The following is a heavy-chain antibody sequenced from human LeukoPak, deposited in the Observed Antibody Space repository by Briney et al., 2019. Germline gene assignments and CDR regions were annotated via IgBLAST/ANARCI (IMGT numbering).Heavy chain of an antibody. D-gene: IGHD5-12*01. J-gene: IGHJ3*02. V-gene: IGHV1-8*03. CDR2: MNPNSGNT. CDR3: ARSSGYDLYAFDI. CDR1: GYTFTSYD. Sequence: GASVKVSCKASGYTFTSYDINWVRQATGQGLEWMGWMNPNSGNTGYAQKFQGRVTITTDTSTSTAYMELRSLRSDDTAVYYCARSSGYDLYAFDIWGQGTMVTVSS.